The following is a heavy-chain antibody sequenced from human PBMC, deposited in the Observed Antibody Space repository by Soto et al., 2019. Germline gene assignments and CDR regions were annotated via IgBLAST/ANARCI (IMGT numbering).Heavy chain of an antibody. CDR1: GFTFSSYA. V-gene: IGHV3-23*01. D-gene: IGHD4-17*01. CDR3: AKAAVPGEGVWLSHA. CDR2: GWGSSGGI. J-gene: IGHJ5*02. Sequence: GGSLRLSCAASGFTFSSYAMIWIRHVPGRGLEWVSGGWGSSGGINYADSVKGRFSISRDNSANSVYLQMNNLGVEDTAVYYFAKAAVPGEGVWLSHAWGQGTVVTVSS.